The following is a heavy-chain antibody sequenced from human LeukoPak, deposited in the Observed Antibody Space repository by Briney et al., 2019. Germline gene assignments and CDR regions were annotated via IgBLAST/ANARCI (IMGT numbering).Heavy chain of an antibody. CDR3: AKGSSGYFADL. Sequence: GGSLRLSCAASGFIFNNYSLIWVRQAPGKGLEWVSAISNDGGGTNYADFVRGRFTISRDNSKNTLFLQMNSLRAEDTALYYCAKGSSGYFADLWGQGTLVTVSS. CDR2: ISNDGGGT. J-gene: IGHJ5*02. D-gene: IGHD3-22*01. V-gene: IGHV3-23*01. CDR1: GFIFNNYS.